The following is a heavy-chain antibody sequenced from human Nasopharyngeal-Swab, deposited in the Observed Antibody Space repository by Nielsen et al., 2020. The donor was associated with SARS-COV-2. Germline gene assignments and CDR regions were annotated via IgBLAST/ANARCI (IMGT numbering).Heavy chain of an antibody. CDR3: ARDNLAITMVRGVITPEDYYGMDV. CDR1: GYTFTSYR. CDR2: ISAYNGNT. J-gene: IGHJ6*02. Sequence: ASVKVSCKASGYTFTSYRISWVRQAPGQGLEWIGLISAYNGNTNYAQELQRRVTMTTDTSTSTAYMELRRLRSDDTAVYSCARDNLAITMVRGVITPEDYYGMDVWGQGTTVTVSS. D-gene: IGHD3-10*01. V-gene: IGHV1-18*01.